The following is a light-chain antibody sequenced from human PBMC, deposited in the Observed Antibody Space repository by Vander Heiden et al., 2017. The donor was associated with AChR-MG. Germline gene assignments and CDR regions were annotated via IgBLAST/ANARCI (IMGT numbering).Light chain of an antibody. V-gene: IGKV4-1*01. CDR3: QQYYSTPRT. Sequence: DIVMTHTPDSLAVSPGGRATINCTPSQSVFSSSNNTKFFAWYQKKPGQPPKLHIYWASTRGSGVPERFSGSGSGTDFSLTISGLQAEDVAVYYCQQYYSTPRTFGPGTKVEIK. J-gene: IGKJ3*01. CDR2: WAS. CDR1: QSVFSSSNNTKF.